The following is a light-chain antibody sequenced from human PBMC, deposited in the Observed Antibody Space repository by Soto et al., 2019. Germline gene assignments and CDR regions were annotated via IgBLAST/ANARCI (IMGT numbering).Light chain of an antibody. CDR1: SSDVGGYNY. Sequence: QSALTQPPSASGSPGQSVTISCTGTSSDVGGYNYVTWYQQHPGKAPKLMIYEVTKRPSGVPDRFSGSKSGNTASLTVSGLQADDEADYYCSSYAGSNNVVFGVGTKLTVL. CDR2: EVT. V-gene: IGLV2-8*01. CDR3: SSYAGSNNVV. J-gene: IGLJ2*01.